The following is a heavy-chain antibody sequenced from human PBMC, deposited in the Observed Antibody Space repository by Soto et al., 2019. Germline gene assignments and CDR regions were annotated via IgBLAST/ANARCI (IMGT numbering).Heavy chain of an antibody. V-gene: IGHV3-33*01. CDR1: GFTFSSYG. CDR2: IWYDGSNK. J-gene: IGHJ4*02. D-gene: IGHD6-13*01. CDR3: ARDLYSSSWFAGSFDY. Sequence: QVQLVESGGGVVQPGRSLRLSCAASGFTFSSYGMHWVRQAPGKGLEWVAVIWYDGSNKYYADSVKGRFTISRDNSKNTLYLQMNSLRAEDTAVYYCARDLYSSSWFAGSFDYCGPATLVTVSS.